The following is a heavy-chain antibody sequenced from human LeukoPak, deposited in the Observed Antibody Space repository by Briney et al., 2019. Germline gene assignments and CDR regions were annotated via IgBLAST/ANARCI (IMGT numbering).Heavy chain of an antibody. CDR1: GYTFTSYD. D-gene: IGHD2-2*01. CDR2: MNPNNGNT. J-gene: IGHJ4*02. Sequence: ASVKVSCKASGYTFTSYDINWVRQATGQGLEWMGWMNPNNGNTGYAQKFQGRVTMTRNTSISTAYMELSSLRSEDTAVYYCARGLSTAGEFTNWGQGTLVTVSS. CDR3: ARGLSTAGEFTN. V-gene: IGHV1-8*01.